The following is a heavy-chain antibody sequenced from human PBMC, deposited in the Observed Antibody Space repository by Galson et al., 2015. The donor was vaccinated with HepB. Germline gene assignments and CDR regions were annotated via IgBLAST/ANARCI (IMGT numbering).Heavy chain of an antibody. J-gene: IGHJ3*02. CDR2: ISPDGNNK. CDR3: AKAGDAFDI. Sequence: LRLSCAASGFTFSISDIHWVRQAPGKGPEWVAHISPDGNNKYYADSVKGRCTVSRDNSKNTVYIDLNSLRAEDTAVYYCAKAGDAFDIWGQGTMVTVSS. CDR1: GFTFSISD. V-gene: IGHV3-30*18.